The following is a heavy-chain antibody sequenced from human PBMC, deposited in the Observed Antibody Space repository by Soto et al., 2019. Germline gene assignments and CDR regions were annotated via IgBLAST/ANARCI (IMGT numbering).Heavy chain of an antibody. D-gene: IGHD6-13*01. CDR2: ISGSGGST. CDR1: GFTFRSYA. CDR3: AKDGAAAGMDLDY. J-gene: IGHJ4*02. Sequence: QLLESGGGLVQPGGSLRLSCAASGFTFRSYAMTWVRQAPGKGLDWVSSISGSGGSTYYADSVKGRFTISRDNSNNTLWLQMNSLRAEDTAVYYCAKDGAAAGMDLDYWGQGTVVTASS. V-gene: IGHV3-23*01.